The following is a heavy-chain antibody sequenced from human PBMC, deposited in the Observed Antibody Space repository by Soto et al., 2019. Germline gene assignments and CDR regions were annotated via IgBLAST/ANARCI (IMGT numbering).Heavy chain of an antibody. CDR1: GLTVSPEY. CDR3: ASLISSGH. CDR2: MFADGRT. D-gene: IGHD3-10*01. Sequence: EVLLVESGGALVQPGGSLRLSCAASGLTVSPEYRTWLVAWIRQAPGRGLEWDSMMFADGRTFYADAVKGRFPISRDNSKNTLYLQMNSLRAEDTAVYHCASLISSGHWGQGALVTVSS. V-gene: IGHV3-66*01. J-gene: IGHJ4*02.